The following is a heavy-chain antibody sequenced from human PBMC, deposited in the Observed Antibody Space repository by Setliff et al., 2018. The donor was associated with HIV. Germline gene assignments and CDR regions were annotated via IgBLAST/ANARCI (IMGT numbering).Heavy chain of an antibody. CDR1: GLTFSNFW. V-gene: IGHV3-74*01. D-gene: IGHD3-3*01. CDR2: MDGDGKYI. Sequence: GGSLRLSCAASGLTFSNFWMQWVRQAPGEGLVCVSRMDGDGKYIFYADSVKGRFTISRDNAKNTLYLQMNSLRDEDTAVYYCARDRGSGTCRGCDYMDVWGKGTTVTVSS. CDR3: ARDRGSGTCRGCDYMDV. J-gene: IGHJ6*03.